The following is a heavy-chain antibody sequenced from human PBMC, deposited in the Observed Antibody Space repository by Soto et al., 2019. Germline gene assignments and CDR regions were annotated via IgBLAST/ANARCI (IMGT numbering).Heavy chain of an antibody. J-gene: IGHJ5*02. CDR3: ARTIAVAGTLYWFDP. D-gene: IGHD6-19*01. Sequence: GASVKVSCKASGYTFNSYGISWVRKAPGKGLEWMGWISAYNGNTNYAQKLQGRVTMTTDTSTSTAYMELRSLRSDDTAVYYCARTIAVAGTLYWFDPWGQGTLVTVSS. CDR1: GYTFNSYG. V-gene: IGHV1-18*01. CDR2: ISAYNGNT.